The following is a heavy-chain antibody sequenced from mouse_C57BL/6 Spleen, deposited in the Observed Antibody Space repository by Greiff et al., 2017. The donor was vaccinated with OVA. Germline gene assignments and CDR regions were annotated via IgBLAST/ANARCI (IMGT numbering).Heavy chain of an antibody. Sequence: VQLQQSGAELVKPGASVKMSCKASGYTFTSYWITWVKQRPGQGLEWIGDIYPGSGSTKYNEKFKSKATLTVDTSSSTAYMQLSSLTSEDSAVYCCARSYYDYDVAYWGQGTLVTVSA. V-gene: IGHV1-55*01. D-gene: IGHD2-4*01. CDR2: IYPGSGST. CDR1: GYTFTSYW. J-gene: IGHJ3*01. CDR3: ARSYYDYDVAY.